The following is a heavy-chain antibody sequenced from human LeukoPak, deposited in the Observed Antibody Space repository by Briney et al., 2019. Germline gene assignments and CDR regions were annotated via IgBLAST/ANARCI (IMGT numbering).Heavy chain of an antibody. Sequence: TSETLSLTCTVSGGSISSHYWSWIRQPPGKGLEWIGYIYYSGSTNYNPSLKSRVTISVDTSKNQFSLKLSSVTAADTAVYYCARDGSSWEWGVFDIWGQGTMVTVSS. J-gene: IGHJ3*02. D-gene: IGHD6-13*01. V-gene: IGHV4-59*11. CDR3: ARDGSSWEWGVFDI. CDR2: IYYSGST. CDR1: GGSISSHY.